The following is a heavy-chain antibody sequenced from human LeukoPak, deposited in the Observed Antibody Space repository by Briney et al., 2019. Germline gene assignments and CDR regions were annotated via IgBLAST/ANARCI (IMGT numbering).Heavy chain of an antibody. CDR3: ARLYYYGSGSYSDAFDI. J-gene: IGHJ3*02. D-gene: IGHD3-10*01. CDR1: GGSFSGYY. Sequence: SETLSLTCAVSGGSFSGYYWSWIRQPPGKGLEWIGEINHSGSTNYNPSLKSRVTISVDTSKNQFSLKLSSVTAADTAVYYCARLYYYGSGSYSDAFDIWGQGTMVTVSS. V-gene: IGHV4-34*01. CDR2: INHSGST.